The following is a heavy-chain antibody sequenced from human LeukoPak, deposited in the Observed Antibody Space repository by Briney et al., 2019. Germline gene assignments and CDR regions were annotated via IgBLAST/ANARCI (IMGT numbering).Heavy chain of an antibody. D-gene: IGHD3-22*01. CDR2: IYYSGST. CDR3: ARNYYDSSGYGWYFDL. CDR1: GGSTSSYY. V-gene: IGHV4-59*01. Sequence: PSETLSLTCTVSGGSTSSYYWSWIRQPPGKGLEWIGYIYYSGSTNYNPSLKSRVTISVDTSKNQFSLKLSSVTAADTAVYYCARNYYDSSGYGWYFDLWGRGTLVTVSS. J-gene: IGHJ2*01.